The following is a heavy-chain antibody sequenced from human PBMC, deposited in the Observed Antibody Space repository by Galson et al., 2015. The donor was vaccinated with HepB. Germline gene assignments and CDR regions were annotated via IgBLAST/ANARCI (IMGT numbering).Heavy chain of an antibody. J-gene: IGHJ4*02. CDR1: GFTFSDYY. V-gene: IGHV3-11*01. Sequence: SLRLSCAASGFTFSDYYMSWIRQAPGKGLEWVSYISSSGSTIYYADSVKGRFTISRDNAKNSLYLQMNSLRAEDTAVYYCARALTYYYDSSGHAFFDYWGQGILVTVSS. D-gene: IGHD3-22*01. CDR2: ISSSGSTI. CDR3: ARALTYYYDSSGHAFFDY.